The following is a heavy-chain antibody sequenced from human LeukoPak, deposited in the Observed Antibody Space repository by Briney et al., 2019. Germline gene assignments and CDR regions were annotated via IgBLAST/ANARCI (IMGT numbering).Heavy chain of an antibody. CDR3: ARDYDFWSQGYYMDV. V-gene: IGHV3-21*01. J-gene: IGHJ6*03. CDR1: GFTFSAYN. CDR2: ISSSSSYI. D-gene: IGHD3-3*01. Sequence: GGSLRLSCAASGFTFSAYNMNWVRQAPGKGLEWVSFISSSSSYISYADSVRGRFTISRDNAKNSLYLQMNSLRAEDTAVYYCARDYDFWSQGYYMDVWGKGTTVTVSS.